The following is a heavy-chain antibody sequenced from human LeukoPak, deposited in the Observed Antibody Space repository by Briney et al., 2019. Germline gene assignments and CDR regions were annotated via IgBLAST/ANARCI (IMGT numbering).Heavy chain of an antibody. V-gene: IGHV1-69*04. CDR3: AREIVDIVATIDLYFDY. CDR1: GGTFSSYA. Sequence: SVKVSCKASGGTFSSYAISWVRQAPGQGLEWVGRIIPILGIANYAQKFQGRVTITADKSTSTAYMQLSSLRSEDTAVYYCAREIVDIVATIDLYFDYWGQGTLVTVSS. D-gene: IGHD5-12*01. J-gene: IGHJ4*02. CDR2: IIPILGIA.